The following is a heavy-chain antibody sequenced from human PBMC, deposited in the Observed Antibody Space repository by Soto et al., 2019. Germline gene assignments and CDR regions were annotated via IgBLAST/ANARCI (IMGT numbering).Heavy chain of an antibody. CDR2: IYYSGIT. CDR1: WESSYSAGAY. D-gene: IGHD4-17*01. V-gene: IGHV4-31*03. J-gene: IGHJ4*02. Sequence: PXETLCISPTVSWESSYSAGAYWTWIHQHPGKVLEWIVYIYYSGITYYNPSLKSRVTISVDTSKNQFSLKLSYVTAADTAVYYCARGPGVTTWLGYFDHSAQGTLVTV. CDR3: ARGPGVTTWLGYFDH.